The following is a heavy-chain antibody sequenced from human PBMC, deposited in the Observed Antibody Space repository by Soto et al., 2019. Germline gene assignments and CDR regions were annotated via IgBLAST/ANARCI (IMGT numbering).Heavy chain of an antibody. V-gene: IGHV4-4*07. Sequence: PXERLSSTCPVSGASISIYYWSWIRQPSGKGLEWIGLIYTSGSTNYNPSLKSRVTMSVDTSKNQFSLKLSSVTAADTAVYYCARGSSPTITMVRGVRGGGAYNWFDPWGQGTLVTVYS. CDR3: ARGSSPTITMVRGVRGGGAYNWFDP. J-gene: IGHJ5*02. CDR1: GASISIYY. D-gene: IGHD3-10*01. CDR2: IYTSGST.